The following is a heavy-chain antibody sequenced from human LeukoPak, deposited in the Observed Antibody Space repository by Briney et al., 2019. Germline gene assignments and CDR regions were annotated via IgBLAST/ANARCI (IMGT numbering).Heavy chain of an antibody. J-gene: IGHJ4*02. CDR1: GFIFRNYG. D-gene: IGHD5-18*01. CDR3: AKEGVQLWSFDY. CDR2: VWYDATTK. Sequence: GGSLRLSCAASGFIFRNYGMHWVRQAPGKGLEWVAVVWYDATTKFYADSVKGRFTISRDNSKNTLHLQMNSLRAEDTAVYYCAKEGVQLWSFDYWGQGTLVTVSS. V-gene: IGHV3-33*06.